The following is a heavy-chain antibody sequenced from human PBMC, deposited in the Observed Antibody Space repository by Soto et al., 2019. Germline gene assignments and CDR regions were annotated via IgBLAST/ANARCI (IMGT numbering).Heavy chain of an antibody. Sequence: EVQLLESGGGVVQPGGSLRLSCVASGFKFKKFAIAWVRQPAGEGLEWVSGISCCGGSASYADSVKGRFSIARDDSKNTVSLQLNSLRVEDTAQYYCAKADGQQWLIPHLDNWGQGTLVTVS. CDR2: ISCCGGSA. CDR1: GFKFKKFA. J-gene: IGHJ4*02. V-gene: IGHV3-23*01. D-gene: IGHD6-19*01. CDR3: AKADGQQWLIPHLDN.